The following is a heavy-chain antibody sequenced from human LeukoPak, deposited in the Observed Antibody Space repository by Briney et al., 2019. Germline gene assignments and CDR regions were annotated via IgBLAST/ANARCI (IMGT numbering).Heavy chain of an antibody. J-gene: IGHJ3*02. CDR3: AILGEDYGDYGRNAFDI. Sequence: ASVKVSCKASGYTFTSYYLHWVRQAPGQGLDWMGIINPSGGSTSYPRKFQGRVTMTRDTSTSTVYMELSSLRSEDTAVYYCAILGEDYGDYGRNAFDIWGQGTMVTVSS. CDR2: INPSGGST. V-gene: IGHV1-46*01. D-gene: IGHD4-17*01. CDR1: GYTFTSYY.